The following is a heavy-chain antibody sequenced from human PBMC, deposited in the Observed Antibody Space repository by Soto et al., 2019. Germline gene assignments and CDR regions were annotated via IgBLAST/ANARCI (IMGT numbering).Heavy chain of an antibody. CDR3: VSVEGTPTVTGDYYYYAADA. J-gene: IGHJ6*02. D-gene: IGHD4-17*01. V-gene: IGHV4-59*12. Sequence: SETLSLTCTVSGGTITYYYWSWIRQAPGKGLEWLGYIFDGGSANYNPSLKSRVSFSLDKSQNQLSLKLISVTGADTAIYYCVSVEGTPTVTGDYYYYAADACGQGSAVTVSS. CDR1: GGTITYYY. CDR2: IFDGGSA.